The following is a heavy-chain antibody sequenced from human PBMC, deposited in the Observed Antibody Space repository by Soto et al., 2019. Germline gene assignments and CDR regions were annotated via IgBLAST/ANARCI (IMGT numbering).Heavy chain of an antibody. CDR1: GFTFSSYE. J-gene: IGHJ6*02. D-gene: IGHD6-6*01. CDR2: ISSSGSTI. CDR3: AREGGQQLAYGMDV. V-gene: IGHV3-48*03. Sequence: LRLSCAASGFTFSSYEMNWVRQAPGKGLEWVSYISSSGSTIYYADSVKGRFTISRDNAKNSLYLQMNSLRAEDTAVYYCAREGGQQLAYGMDVWGQGTTVTVSS.